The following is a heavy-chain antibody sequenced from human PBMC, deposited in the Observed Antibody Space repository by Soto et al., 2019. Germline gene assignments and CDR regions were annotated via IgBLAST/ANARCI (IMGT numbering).Heavy chain of an antibody. Sequence: GASVKVSCKASGYTFTSYAMHWVRQAPGQRLEWMGWINAGNGNTKYSQKFQGRVTITRDTSASTAYMELSSLRSEDTAVYYCARGVSGGVVTTKNVWFDPWGQGTLVTVSS. CDR3: ARGVSGGVVTTKNVWFDP. J-gene: IGHJ5*02. D-gene: IGHD2-21*02. V-gene: IGHV1-3*01. CDR2: INAGNGNT. CDR1: GYTFTSYA.